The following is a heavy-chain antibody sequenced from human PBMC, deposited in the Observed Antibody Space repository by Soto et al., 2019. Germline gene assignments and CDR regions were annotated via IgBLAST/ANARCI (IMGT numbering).Heavy chain of an antibody. CDR2: ISGSGGST. Sequence: GGSLRLSCAASGFTFSSYAMSWVRQAPGKGLEWVSAISGSGGSTYYADSVKGRFTISRDNSKNTLYLQMNSLRAEDTAVYYCAKDWRRISIAVAGTSLDYWGQGTLVTVSS. CDR3: AKDWRRISIAVAGTSLDY. D-gene: IGHD6-19*01. CDR1: GFTFSSYA. V-gene: IGHV3-23*01. J-gene: IGHJ4*02.